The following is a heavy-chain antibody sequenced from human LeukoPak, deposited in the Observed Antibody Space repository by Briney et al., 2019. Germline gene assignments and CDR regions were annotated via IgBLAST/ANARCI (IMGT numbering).Heavy chain of an antibody. Sequence: SETLSLTCTVSGGSISRYCWRWIRQPPGKGLEWIGSIYYSGSTYYNPSLKSRVTISVDTSKNQFSLKLSSVTAADTAVYYCATRRNMLFDPWGQGTLVTVSS. CDR1: GGSISRYC. J-gene: IGHJ5*02. D-gene: IGHD2/OR15-2a*01. V-gene: IGHV4-59*05. CDR3: ATRRNMLFDP. CDR2: IYYSGST.